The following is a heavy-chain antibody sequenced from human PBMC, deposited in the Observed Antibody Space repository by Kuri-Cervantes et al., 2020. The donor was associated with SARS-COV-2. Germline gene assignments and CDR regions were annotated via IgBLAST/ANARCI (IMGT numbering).Heavy chain of an antibody. CDR3: AKIAGLLYGYYYGMDV. Sequence: GGSLRLSCAASGFTFRGSAMHWVRQAPGKGLEWVSAISGSGGSTYYADSVKGRFTISRDNSKNTLYLQMNSLRAEDTAVYYCAKIAGLLYGYYYGMDVWGQGTTVTVSS. CDR2: ISGSGGST. J-gene: IGHJ6*02. V-gene: IGHV3-23*01. D-gene: IGHD3-3*01. CDR1: GFTFRGSA.